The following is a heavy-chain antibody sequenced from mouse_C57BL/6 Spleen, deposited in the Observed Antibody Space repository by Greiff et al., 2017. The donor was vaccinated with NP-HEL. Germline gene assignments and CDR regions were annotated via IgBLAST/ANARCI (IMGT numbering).Heavy chain of an antibody. CDR1: GYTFTDYE. D-gene: IGHD2-5*01. J-gene: IGHJ4*01. Sequence: QVQLQQSGAELVRPGASVTLSCKASGYTFTDYEMHWVKQTPVHGLEWIGAIDPETGGTAYNQKFKGKAILTADKSSSTAYMELRSLTSEDSAVYYCTRERSNHYYYAMDYWGQGTSVTVSS. V-gene: IGHV1-15*01. CDR2: IDPETGGT. CDR3: TRERSNHYYYAMDY.